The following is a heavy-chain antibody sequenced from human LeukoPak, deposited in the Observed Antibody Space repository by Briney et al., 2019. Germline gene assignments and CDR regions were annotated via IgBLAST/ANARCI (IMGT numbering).Heavy chain of an antibody. CDR2: ISGDGGST. V-gene: IGHV3-43*02. D-gene: IGHD3-22*01. Sequence: GGSLRLSCAASGFTFDDYATHWVRQAPGKGLEWVSLISGDGGSTYYADSVKGRFTISRDNSKNSLYLQMNSLRTEDTALYYCAKEGLLRGYFDYWGQGTLVTVSS. J-gene: IGHJ4*02. CDR1: GFTFDDYA. CDR3: AKEGLLRGYFDY.